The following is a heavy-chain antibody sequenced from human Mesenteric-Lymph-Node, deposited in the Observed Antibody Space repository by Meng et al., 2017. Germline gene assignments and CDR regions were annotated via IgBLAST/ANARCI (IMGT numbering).Heavy chain of an antibody. D-gene: IGHD5-12*01. V-gene: IGHV1-2*02. J-gene: IGHJ4*02. CDR3: AINRVNSGYGG. CDR1: GYTFTDYD. Sequence: ASVKVSCKASGYTFTDYDMHWVRQAPGQGLEGVGWLSPNRGDTGCARNFQGRVTMTGDLSTSTVYMELSSLRFDDSAMYYCAINRVNSGYGGWGQGTLVTVSS. CDR2: LSPNRGDT.